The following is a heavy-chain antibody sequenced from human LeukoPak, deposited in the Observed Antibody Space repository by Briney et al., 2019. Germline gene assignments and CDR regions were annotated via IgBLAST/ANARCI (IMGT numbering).Heavy chain of an antibody. CDR1: GASISSYY. J-gene: IGHJ4*02. D-gene: IGHD4-23*01. CDR2: ISYSGST. Sequence: SETLSLTCTVSGASISSYYWTWIRQPPGKGLESIGYISYSGSTNYNSSLKSRVTISLDTSKNQFSLRLSSVTAADTAVYYCARGSDYGGNPVGSYFDYWGQGTLVTVSS. V-gene: IGHV4-59*12. CDR3: ARGSDYGGNPVGSYFDY.